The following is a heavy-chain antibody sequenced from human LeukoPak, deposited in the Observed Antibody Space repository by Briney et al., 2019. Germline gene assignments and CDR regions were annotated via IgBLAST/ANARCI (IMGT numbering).Heavy chain of an antibody. Sequence: PSETLSLTCTVSGGSIRSYYWSWIRQPPGMGLEWIGYIYSSGTTNYNPSLKSRVTFSIDSTKNHFSLKLTSVRAADTAVYYCARLYGSGYYDGDFWGQGSLVTVSS. CDR3: ARLYGSGYYDGDF. CDR1: GGSIRSYY. J-gene: IGHJ4*02. CDR2: IYSSGTT. D-gene: IGHD6-25*01. V-gene: IGHV4-59*08.